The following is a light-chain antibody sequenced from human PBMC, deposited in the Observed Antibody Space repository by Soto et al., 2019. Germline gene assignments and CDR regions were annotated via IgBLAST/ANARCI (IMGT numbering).Light chain of an antibody. Sequence: QSALTQPASLSGSPGQSITISCTGTSSDVGGYNYVSWYQQHPGKAPKLMIYDVSNRPSGVSNRFSGSKSGHTASLTISELQAEDEADYYCSSYTSRSTNVFGTGTKLTVL. J-gene: IGLJ1*01. CDR1: SSDVGGYNY. CDR3: SSYTSRSTNV. V-gene: IGLV2-14*01. CDR2: DVS.